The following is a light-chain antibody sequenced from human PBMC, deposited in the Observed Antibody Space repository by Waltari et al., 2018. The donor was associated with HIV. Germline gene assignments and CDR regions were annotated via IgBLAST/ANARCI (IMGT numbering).Light chain of an antibody. CDR2: SAY. CDR3: QQRYGSPFN. Sequence: DIQMTQSPSSLSASLGDSVVITCRASQAISTYLNWYQQKPGKAPVLLVYSAYTLQPGAPSRFRGAGAGRDFSLSISGLQTEDFATYFCQQRYGSPFNFGPGT. J-gene: IGKJ3*01. V-gene: IGKV1-39*01. CDR1: QAISTY.